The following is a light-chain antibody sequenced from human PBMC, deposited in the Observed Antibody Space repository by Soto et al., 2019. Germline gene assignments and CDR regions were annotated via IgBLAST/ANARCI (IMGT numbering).Light chain of an antibody. CDR1: QSISSY. CDR3: QQYNSYSRST. Sequence: DIQMTQSPSSLSASVGDRVTITCRASQSISSYLNWYQQKPGKAPKLLIYKASSLESGVPSRFSGSGSGTEFTLTISSLQPDDFATYYCQQYNSYSRSTFGQGTRLEIK. J-gene: IGKJ5*01. CDR2: KAS. V-gene: IGKV1-5*03.